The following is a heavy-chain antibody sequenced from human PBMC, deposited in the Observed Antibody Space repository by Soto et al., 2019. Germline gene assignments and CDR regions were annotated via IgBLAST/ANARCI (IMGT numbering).Heavy chain of an antibody. CDR3: ARGVGSGSYYNQYNWFDP. CDR1: GYAFTSYG. CDR2: INVYNGNT. J-gene: IGHJ5*02. Sequence: ASVKVSCKASGYAFTSYGISWVRQAPGQGLEWMGWINVYNGNTKYAQKVQGRVTMTTDTSTSKAYMELRSLRSDDTAVYYCARGVGSGSYYNQYNWFDPWGQGTLVTVSS. V-gene: IGHV1-18*01. D-gene: IGHD3-10*01.